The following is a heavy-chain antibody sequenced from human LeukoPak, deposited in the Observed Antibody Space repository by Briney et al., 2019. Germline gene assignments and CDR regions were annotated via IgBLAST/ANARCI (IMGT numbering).Heavy chain of an antibody. CDR1: GFTVSSNY. J-gene: IGHJ3*02. D-gene: IGHD2-8*01. CDR3: ARVMMVYAFDI. CDR2: IYSGGST. Sequence: GGSLRLSCAASGFTVSSNYMSWVRQAPGKGLEWVSVIYSGGSTYYADSVKGRFTISRDNSKNTLYLQMNSLRAGDTAVYYCARVMMVYAFDIWGQGTMVTVSS. V-gene: IGHV3-53*01.